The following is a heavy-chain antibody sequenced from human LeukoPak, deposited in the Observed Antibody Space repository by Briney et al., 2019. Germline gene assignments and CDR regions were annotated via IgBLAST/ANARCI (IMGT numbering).Heavy chain of an antibody. D-gene: IGHD3-16*01. Sequence: GECLKISCKGSGYSFTSYWISWVRQMPGKGLEWMGRIDPSDSYTNYSPSFQGQVTISADQSISTAYLQWSSLKASDTAMYYCARRGSADNWFDPWGQGTLVTVSS. CDR3: ARRGSADNWFDP. CDR1: GYSFTSYW. CDR2: IDPSDSYT. V-gene: IGHV5-10-1*04. J-gene: IGHJ5*02.